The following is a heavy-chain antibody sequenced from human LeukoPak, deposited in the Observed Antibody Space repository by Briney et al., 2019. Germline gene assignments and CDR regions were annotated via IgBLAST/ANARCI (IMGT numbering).Heavy chain of an antibody. Sequence: GESLKISCKGSGYSFTNYWIGWVRQAPGKGLEWVAGMNQDGSHKNYVDSVKGRFTISRDNAKDSLYLQMNSLRADDTAVYYCAKGGGRPFDYWGQGTLVTVSS. CDR2: MNQDGSHK. J-gene: IGHJ4*02. CDR3: AKGGGRPFDY. CDR1: GYSFTNYW. D-gene: IGHD4-23*01. V-gene: IGHV3-7*04.